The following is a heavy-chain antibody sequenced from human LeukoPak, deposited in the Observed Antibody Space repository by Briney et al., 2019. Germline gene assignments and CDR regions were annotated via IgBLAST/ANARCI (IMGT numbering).Heavy chain of an antibody. CDR2: ISAFNGNT. D-gene: IGHD5-18*01. CDR1: GYIFTDYG. V-gene: IGHV1-18*01. Sequence: ASVKVSCKASGYIFTDYGISWVRQAPGQGLEWMGWISAFNGNTNYAQKLQGRVTMTTDTSTSTAYMELRGLRSDDTAVYYCARERTSDTAIDYWGQGTLVTVSS. CDR3: ARERTSDTAIDY. J-gene: IGHJ4*02.